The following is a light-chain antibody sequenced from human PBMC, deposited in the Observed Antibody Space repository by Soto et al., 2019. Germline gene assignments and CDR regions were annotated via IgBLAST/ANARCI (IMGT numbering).Light chain of an antibody. CDR1: QSVSSN. J-gene: IGKJ1*01. Sequence: EIVMTQSPATLSVSPGERATLSCRASQSVSSNLAWYQQKPGQAPRLLIYGASTRATGIPARFSGSGSGTEFTLTISSLQSEDFAVYYCQQYNNWPQTFGQGNKGDIK. V-gene: IGKV3-15*01. CDR3: QQYNNWPQT. CDR2: GAS.